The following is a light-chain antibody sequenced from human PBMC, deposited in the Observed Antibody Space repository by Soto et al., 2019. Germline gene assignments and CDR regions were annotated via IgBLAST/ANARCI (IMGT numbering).Light chain of an antibody. Sequence: EIVLTQSPGTLSLSPGERASLSCRASQSVSSSFFAWYQQKPGQAPRLLIYGTSSRATGIPDRFSGSGYGTDFTLTVSRLEPEDFAVYYCQQYARSPVTFGGGTKVEI. V-gene: IGKV3-20*01. CDR1: QSVSSSF. CDR3: QQYARSPVT. J-gene: IGKJ4*01. CDR2: GTS.